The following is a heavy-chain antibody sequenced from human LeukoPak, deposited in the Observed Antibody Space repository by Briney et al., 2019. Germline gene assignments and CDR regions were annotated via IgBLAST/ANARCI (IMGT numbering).Heavy chain of an antibody. CDR1: GFTFSSYE. CDR2: ISSSGSTI. CDR3: ARPYYYGSGSPDY. Sequence: GGSLTLSCAASGFTFSSYEMNWVRQAPGKGLEWVSYISSSGSTIYYADSVKGRFTISRDNAKNSLYLQMNSLRAEDTAVYYCARPYYYGSGSPDYWGQGTLVTVSS. D-gene: IGHD3-10*01. J-gene: IGHJ4*02. V-gene: IGHV3-48*03.